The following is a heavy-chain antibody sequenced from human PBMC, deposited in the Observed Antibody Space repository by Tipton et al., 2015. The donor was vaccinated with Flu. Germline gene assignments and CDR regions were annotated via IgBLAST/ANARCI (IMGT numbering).Heavy chain of an antibody. D-gene: IGHD5-12*01. CDR1: GFTFSSYG. V-gene: IGHV3-48*03. CDR2: ISTSGTTT. CDR3: ARDGGGGYRGPIPETFDI. Sequence: SLRLSCAASGFTFSSYGMNWVRQAPGKGLEWVSYISTSGTTTHYADSVKGRFTISRDNAKSSVYLQLNSLRAEDTALYYCARDGGGGYRGPIPETFDIWGQGTMVTVSS. J-gene: IGHJ3*02.